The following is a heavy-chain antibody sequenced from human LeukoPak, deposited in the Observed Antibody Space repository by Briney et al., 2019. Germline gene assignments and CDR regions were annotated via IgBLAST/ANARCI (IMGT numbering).Heavy chain of an antibody. Sequence: PSETLSLTCTVSGGSISSSSYYWGWIRQPPGKGLEWIGSIYYSGSTYYNPSLKRRVTISVDTSKNQLSLKLSSVTAADTAVYYCARHSYIGYYDILTGYYLNAEYFQHWGQGTLVTVSS. CDR3: ARHSYIGYYDILTGYYLNAEYFQH. CDR2: IYYSGST. V-gene: IGHV4-39*01. J-gene: IGHJ1*01. D-gene: IGHD3-9*01. CDR1: GGSISSSSYY.